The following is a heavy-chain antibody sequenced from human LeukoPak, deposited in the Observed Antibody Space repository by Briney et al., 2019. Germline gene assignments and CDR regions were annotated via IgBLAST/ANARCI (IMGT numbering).Heavy chain of an antibody. CDR2: IIPIFGTA. V-gene: IGHV1-69*13. CDR1: GGTFSSYA. D-gene: IGHD1-26*01. CDR3: ARVFARGGEISGSYYYY. J-gene: IGHJ4*02. Sequence: SVKVSCKDSGGTFSSYAISWVRQAPGQGLESMGGIIPIFGTANYAQKFQGRVTITADESTSTAYMELSSLRSEDTAMYYCARVFARGGEISGSYYYYWGQGTLVTVSS.